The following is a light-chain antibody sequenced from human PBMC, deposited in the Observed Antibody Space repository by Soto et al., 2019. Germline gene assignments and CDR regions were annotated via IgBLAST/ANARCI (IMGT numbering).Light chain of an antibody. Sequence: DIQMTQSPSSLSASVGDRVTITCRASQGIDNHLAWFQQKPGKAPMSLIYAASSLQSGFPSKFSGSGSGTDFTLTISSLQPEDFATYYCQQYNTYPHTFGGGTKVDIK. CDR2: AAS. CDR3: QQYNTYPHT. CDR1: QGIDNH. J-gene: IGKJ4*01. V-gene: IGKV1-16*02.